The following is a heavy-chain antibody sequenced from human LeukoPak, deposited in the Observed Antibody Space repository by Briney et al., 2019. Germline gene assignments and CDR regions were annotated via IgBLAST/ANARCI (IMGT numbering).Heavy chain of an antibody. V-gene: IGHV3-49*04. CDR2: IRSTAYGGTT. Sequence: GGSLRLSCTASGFTFGDYAMSWVRQAPGKGLEWVGFIRSTAYGGTTEYAASVKGRFTMSRDDSKSIAYLQMNSLKTVDTAAYYCTRDYGSSSSVYYFDYWGQGTLVTVSS. D-gene: IGHD6-6*01. J-gene: IGHJ4*02. CDR1: GFTFGDYA. CDR3: TRDYGSSSSVYYFDY.